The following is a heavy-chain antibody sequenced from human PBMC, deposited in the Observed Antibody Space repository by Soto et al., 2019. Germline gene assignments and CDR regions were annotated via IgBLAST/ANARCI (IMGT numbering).Heavy chain of an antibody. D-gene: IGHD3-22*01. V-gene: IGHV4-38-2*02. Sequence: SETLSLTCAVSGYSISSGYYWGWIRQPPGKGLEWIGSIYHSGSTYYNPSLKSRVTISVDTSKNQFSLKLSSVTAADTAVYYCARDRGDYYDSSGYYHYYYYYGMDVWGQGTTVTASS. CDR2: IYHSGST. CDR3: ARDRGDYYDSSGYYHYYYYYGMDV. CDR1: GYSISSGYY. J-gene: IGHJ6*02.